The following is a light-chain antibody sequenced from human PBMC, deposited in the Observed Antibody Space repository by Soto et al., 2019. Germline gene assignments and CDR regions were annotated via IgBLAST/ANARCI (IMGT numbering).Light chain of an antibody. CDR2: GAS. CDR1: QSVRRNY. Sequence: EIVLTQSPGTLSLSSGERATLSCRASQSVRRNYLAWYQQKPGQAPRLLIYGASSRATGIPDRFGGSGSGTDFTLTISRLEPEDFAVYYCQQYASSPLTFGGGTNVEIK. CDR3: QQYASSPLT. V-gene: IGKV3-20*01. J-gene: IGKJ4*01.